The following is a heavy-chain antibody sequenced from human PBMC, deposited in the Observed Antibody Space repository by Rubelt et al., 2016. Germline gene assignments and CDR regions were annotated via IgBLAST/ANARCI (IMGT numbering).Heavy chain of an antibody. Sequence: WVAVISYDGINKYYADSVKGRFTISRDNSKDTLYLQMNSLRAEDTAVYYCARDRKVRGVTTEYTAALNFDYWGQGTLVTVSS. V-gene: IGHV3-30*01. CDR2: ISYDGINK. CDR3: ARDRKVRGVTTEYTAALNFDY. J-gene: IGHJ4*02. D-gene: IGHD3-10*01.